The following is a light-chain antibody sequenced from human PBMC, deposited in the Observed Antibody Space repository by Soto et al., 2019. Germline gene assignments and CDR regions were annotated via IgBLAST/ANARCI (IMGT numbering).Light chain of an antibody. CDR3: QSHDNSLSGYV. CDR1: SSNIGAGYD. J-gene: IGLJ1*01. CDR2: NNN. V-gene: IGLV1-40*01. Sequence: QSVLTQPPSVSGAPGQSVTISCTGSSSNIGAGYDVHWYQHLPGAAPKLLIYNNNNRPSGVPDRFSGSKSGTSASLAITGLQAEDEADYYCQSHDNSLSGYVFGTGTKVTVL.